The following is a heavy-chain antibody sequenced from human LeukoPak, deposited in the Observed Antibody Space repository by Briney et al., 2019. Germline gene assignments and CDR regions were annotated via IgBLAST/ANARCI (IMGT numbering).Heavy chain of an antibody. V-gene: IGHV4-34*01. CDR2: INHSGST. Sequence: MPSETLSLTCAVYGGSFSGYYWSWIRQPPGKGLEWIGEINHSGSTSYNPSLKSRVTISVDTSKNQFSLKLSSVTAADTAVYYCARHRLGYCSGGSCYPPHYYYYGMDVWGQGTTVTVSS. CDR3: ARHRLGYCSGGSCYPPHYYYYGMDV. CDR1: GGSFSGYY. J-gene: IGHJ6*02. D-gene: IGHD2-15*01.